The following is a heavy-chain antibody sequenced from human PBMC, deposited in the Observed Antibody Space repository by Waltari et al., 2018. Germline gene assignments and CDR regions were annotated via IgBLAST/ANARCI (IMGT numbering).Heavy chain of an antibody. V-gene: IGHV4-34*01. D-gene: IGHD2-8*02. CDR2: INHSGST. Sequence: QVQLQQWGAGLLKPSETLSLTCAVYGGSFSGYYWSWIRQPPGKGLEWIGEINHSGSTNYNPALKSRVTISVDTSKNQFSLKLSSVTAADTAVYYCARAPGGAFPRGSPFQHWGQGTLVTVSS. CDR1: GGSFSGYY. J-gene: IGHJ1*01. CDR3: ARAPGGAFPRGSPFQH.